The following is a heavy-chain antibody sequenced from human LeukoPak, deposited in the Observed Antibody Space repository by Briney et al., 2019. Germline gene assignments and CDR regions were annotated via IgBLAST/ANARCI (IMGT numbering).Heavy chain of an antibody. CDR3: ARLSYYDFWSGRTDWFDP. V-gene: IGHV1-8*01. CDR1: GYTFTSYD. J-gene: IGHJ5*02. CDR2: MNPNSGNT. Sequence: ASVKVSCKASGYTFTSYDINWVRQATGQGLEWMGWMNPNSGNTGYAQKFQGRVTMTRNTSISTAYMELSSLRSEDTAVYYCARLSYYDFWSGRTDWFDPWGQGTLVTVSS. D-gene: IGHD3-3*01.